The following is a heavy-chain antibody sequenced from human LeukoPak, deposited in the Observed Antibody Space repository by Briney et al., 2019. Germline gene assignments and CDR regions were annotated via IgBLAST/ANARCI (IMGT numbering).Heavy chain of an antibody. D-gene: IGHD3-16*02. CDR3: ARESYRYYMDV. CDR2: INPRSGST. CDR1: GYTFYH. V-gene: IGHV1-46*01. Sequence: GASVKVSCKASGYTFYHIHWVRQAPGQGLEWMGKINPRSGSTSYAQKLQGRVTMTTDTSTSTAYMELRSLRSDDTAVYYCARESYRYYMDVWGKGTTVTVSS. J-gene: IGHJ6*03.